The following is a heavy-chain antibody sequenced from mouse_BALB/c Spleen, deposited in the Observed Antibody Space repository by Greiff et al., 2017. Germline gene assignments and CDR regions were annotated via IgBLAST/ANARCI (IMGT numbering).Heavy chain of an antibody. Sequence: QVQLQQSGAELAKPGASVKMSCKASGYTFTSYWMHWVKQRPGQGLEWIGYINPSTGYTEYNQKFKDKATLTADKSSSTAYMQLSSLTTEDSAVYYCARKEYGNYGFYYYAMDYWGQGTSVTVSS. V-gene: IGHV1-7*01. CDR2: INPSTGYT. CDR1: GYTFTSYW. J-gene: IGHJ4*01. CDR3: ARKEYGNYGFYYYAMDY. D-gene: IGHD2-10*02.